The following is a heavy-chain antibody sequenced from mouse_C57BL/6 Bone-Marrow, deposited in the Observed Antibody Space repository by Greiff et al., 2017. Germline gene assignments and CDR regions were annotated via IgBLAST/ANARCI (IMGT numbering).Heavy chain of an antibody. V-gene: IGHV1-63*01. CDR2: IYPGGGYT. J-gene: IGHJ4*01. D-gene: IGHD4-1*01. CDR1: GYTFTNYW. Sequence: QVQLKESGAELVRPGTSVKMSCKASGYTFTNYWIGWAKQRPGHGLEWIGDIYPGGGYTNYNEKFKGKATLTADKSASTAYMQFSSLTSEDSAIYYCARLGTGTYAMDYWGQGTSVIVSS. CDR3: ARLGTGTYAMDY.